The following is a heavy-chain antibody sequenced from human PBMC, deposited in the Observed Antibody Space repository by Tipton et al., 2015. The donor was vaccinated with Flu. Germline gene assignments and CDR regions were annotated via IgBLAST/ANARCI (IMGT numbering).Heavy chain of an antibody. D-gene: IGHD6-19*01. CDR1: GYSFTSYW. CDR2: IYPADSNT. Sequence: VQLVQSGAEVKKPGESLKISCKGSGYSFTSYWIGWVRQMPGKGLEWMGIIYPADSNTRYSPSFQGQVTISVDKSISTAFLQWSSLKASDSAMYFCARRLTYASGWDYWGQGTLVTVSS. J-gene: IGHJ4*02. V-gene: IGHV5-51*01. CDR3: ARRLTYASGWDY.